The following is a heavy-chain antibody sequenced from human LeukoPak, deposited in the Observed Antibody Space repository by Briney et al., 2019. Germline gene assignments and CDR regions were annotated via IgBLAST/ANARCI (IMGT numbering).Heavy chain of an antibody. CDR1: GFTFSSYG. CDR3: AKDGFYGDYSACLDY. CDR2: ISYDGSNK. V-gene: IGHV3-30*18. Sequence: PGGSLRLSCAASGFTFSSYGMHWVRQAPGKGLEWVAVISYDGSNKYYADSVKGRFTISRDNSKNTLYLQMNSQRAEDTAVYYCAKDGFYGDYSACLDYWGQGTLVTISS. D-gene: IGHD4-17*01. J-gene: IGHJ4*02.